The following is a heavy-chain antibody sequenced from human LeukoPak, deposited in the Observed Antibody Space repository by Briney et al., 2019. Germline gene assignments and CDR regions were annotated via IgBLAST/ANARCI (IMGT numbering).Heavy chain of an antibody. CDR1: VHTFGNYA. CDR3: AKLRHGGYYSYMDV. V-gene: IGHV3-23*01. Sequence: HGRCLRLLRTVCVHTFGNYAMTGVRQGSAKGLESVSSASTDGTPYYANSVKGRFTISRDNSKSTLYLRMNSLRAEDTAVYYCAKLRHGGYYSYMDVWGKGTTVTVSS. D-gene: IGHD2-21*01. J-gene: IGHJ6*03. CDR2: ASTDGTP.